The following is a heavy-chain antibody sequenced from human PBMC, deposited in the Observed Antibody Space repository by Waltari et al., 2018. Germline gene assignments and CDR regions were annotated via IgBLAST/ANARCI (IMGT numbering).Heavy chain of an antibody. CDR3: AKDLFRSGNSVEGAFDI. J-gene: IGHJ3*02. CDR2: ISWNSGSI. V-gene: IGHV3-9*03. Sequence: EVQLVESGGGLVQPGRSLRLSCAASGFTFDDYAMHWVRQAPGKGLEWVSGISWNSGSIGYADSVKGRFTISRDNAKNSLYLQMNSLRAEDMALYYCAKDLFRSGNSVEGAFDIWGQGTMVTVSS. CDR1: GFTFDDYA. D-gene: IGHD3-3*01.